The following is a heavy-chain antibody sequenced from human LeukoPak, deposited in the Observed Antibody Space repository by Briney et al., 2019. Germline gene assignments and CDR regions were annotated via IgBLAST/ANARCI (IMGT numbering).Heavy chain of an antibody. CDR2: IIPIFGTP. D-gene: IGHD6-6*01. V-gene: IGHV1-69*13. CDR1: GGTFSSYA. CDR3: AEDLHSSSSGSSYYYYMDV. Sequence: GASVKVSCKASGGTFSSYAINWVRQAPGQGLEWMGGIIPIFGTPNYAQKFQGRVTITADEYTSTVYMELSSLRSEDTAVYFCAEDLHSSSSGSSYYYYMDVWGKGTTVTVSS. J-gene: IGHJ6*03.